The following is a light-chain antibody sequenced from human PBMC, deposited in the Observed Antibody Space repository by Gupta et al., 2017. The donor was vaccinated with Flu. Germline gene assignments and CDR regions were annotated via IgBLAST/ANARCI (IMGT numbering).Light chain of an antibody. CDR1: QSVSSSY. V-gene: IGKV3-20*01. CDR3: QQYGSSPYS. J-gene: IGKJ2*03. CDR2: GAS. Sequence: ATLSCRASQSVSSSYLAWYQQKPGQAPRLLIYGASSRATGIPDRFSGSGSGTDFTLTISRLEPEDFAVYYCQQYGSSPYSFGQGTKLEIK.